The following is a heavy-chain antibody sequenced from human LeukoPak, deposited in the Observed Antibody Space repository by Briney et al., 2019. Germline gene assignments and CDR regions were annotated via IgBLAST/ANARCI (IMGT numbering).Heavy chain of an antibody. V-gene: IGHV3-9*01. J-gene: IGHJ4*02. CDR3: TKGMATITY. D-gene: IGHD5-24*01. CDR1: GFTFDDYA. Sequence: SLRLSCAASGFTFDDYAMHWVRQAPGKGLEWVSGISWNSGSIGYADSVKGRFTVSRDNAKNSLYLQMNSLRAEDTAVYYCTKGMATITYWGQGTLVTVSS. CDR2: ISWNSGSI.